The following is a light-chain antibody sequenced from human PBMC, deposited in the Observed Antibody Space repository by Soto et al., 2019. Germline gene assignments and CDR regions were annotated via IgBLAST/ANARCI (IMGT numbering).Light chain of an antibody. V-gene: IGKV3-20*01. CDR1: QTVRNNY. J-gene: IGKJ1*01. Sequence: EIVLTQSPGTLSLSPGERATLSCRASQTVRNNYLAWYQQKPGQAPRLLIYGASSRATGIPDRFSGSGSGTDFTLTISRLEPEDFAVYYCQQYGDSFWTFGQGTKVDI. CDR2: GAS. CDR3: QQYGDSFWT.